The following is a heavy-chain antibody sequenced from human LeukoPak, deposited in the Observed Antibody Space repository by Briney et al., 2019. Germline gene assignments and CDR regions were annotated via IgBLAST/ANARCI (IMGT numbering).Heavy chain of an antibody. CDR2: ISGSGGST. Sequence: GGSLRLSCAASGFTFSSYAMSWVRQAPGKGLEWVSAISGSGGSTYYADSVKGRFTISRDNSKNTLYLQMNSLRAEDTAVYYCAKDRDYGDYGYYFDYWGQGTLVTVSS. V-gene: IGHV3-23*01. J-gene: IGHJ4*02. D-gene: IGHD4-17*01. CDR1: GFTFSSYA. CDR3: AKDRDYGDYGYYFDY.